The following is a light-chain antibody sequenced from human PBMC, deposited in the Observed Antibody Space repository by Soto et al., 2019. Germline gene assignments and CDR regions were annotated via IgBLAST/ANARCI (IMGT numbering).Light chain of an antibody. J-gene: IGKJ1*01. CDR2: KAS. V-gene: IGKV1-5*03. CDR1: QRMSSW. Sequence: DIHITQCPSSLSASVGDRVTITCRASQRMSSWLASYQQKPGKAPKLLIYKASSLESGVPSRFSGSGYGTEFTLTISSLQPDDFATYSCQQYNSYLWTFGQGTKVDIK. CDR3: QQYNSYLWT.